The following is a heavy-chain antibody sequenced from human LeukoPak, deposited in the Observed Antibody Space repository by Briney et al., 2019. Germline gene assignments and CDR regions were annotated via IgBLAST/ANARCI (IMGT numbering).Heavy chain of an antibody. Sequence: GGSLRLSCAASGFTFSGSAMHWVRQASGKGLEWVGRIRSKANSYATAYAASVKGMFTISRDDSKNTAYLQMNSLKTEDTAVYYCTRTGYYYDSSGYRYFDYWGQGTLVTVSS. V-gene: IGHV3-73*01. CDR2: IRSKANSYAT. CDR3: TRTGYYYDSSGYRYFDY. CDR1: GFTFSGSA. J-gene: IGHJ4*02. D-gene: IGHD3-22*01.